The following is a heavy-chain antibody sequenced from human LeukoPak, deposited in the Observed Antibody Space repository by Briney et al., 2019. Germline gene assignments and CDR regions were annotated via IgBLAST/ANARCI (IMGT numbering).Heavy chain of an antibody. J-gene: IGHJ6*03. D-gene: IGHD2-15*01. CDR1: GGSISSHY. Sequence: SETLSLTCTVSGGSISSHYWSWVRQPPGKGLEWIGSIDYSGSTSYNPSLKSRVTISLDTPKNQFSLQLSSVTAADTAVYYCARSPGVKVGLAGSHGVYSYKSYYYMDVWGKGTTVTDSS. CDR2: IDYSGST. CDR3: ARSPGVKVGLAGSHGVYSYKSYYYMDV. V-gene: IGHV4-59*11.